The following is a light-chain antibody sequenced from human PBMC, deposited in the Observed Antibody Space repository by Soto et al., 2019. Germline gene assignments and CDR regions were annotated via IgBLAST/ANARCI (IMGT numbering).Light chain of an antibody. CDR3: SSYTSSSTRAV. CDR1: SSDVGGYNY. J-gene: IGLJ3*02. V-gene: IGLV2-14*01. Sequence: QPVLTQPASVSGSPGQSITISCTGTSSDVGGYNYVSWYQQHPGKAPKLMIYDVSNRPSGVSNRFSGSKSGNTASLTISGLQAEDEADYYCSSYTSSSTRAVFGGGTKVTVL. CDR2: DVS.